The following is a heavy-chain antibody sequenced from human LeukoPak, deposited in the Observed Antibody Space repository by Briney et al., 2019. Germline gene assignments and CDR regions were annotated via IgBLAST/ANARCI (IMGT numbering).Heavy chain of an antibody. CDR1: GGSFSGYY. CDR2: INHSGST. V-gene: IGHV4-34*01. CDR3: ARRKTGITIFGVVIQTWFDP. D-gene: IGHD3-3*01. J-gene: IGHJ5*02. Sequence: SETLSLTCAVYGGSFSGYYWSWIRQPPGKGLEWMGEINHSGSTNYNPSLKSRVTISVDTSKNQFSLKLSSVTAADTAVYYCARRKTGITIFGVVIQTWFDPWGQGTLVTVSS.